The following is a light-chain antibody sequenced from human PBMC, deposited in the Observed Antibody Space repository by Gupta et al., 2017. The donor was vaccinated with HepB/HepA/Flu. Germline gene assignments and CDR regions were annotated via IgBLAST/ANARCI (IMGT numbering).Light chain of an antibody. Sequence: DIQMTQSPSSLSASVGDRVTITCRASQSISSSLNWYQQKSGKAPKLLISSASSLRSGVPSRFTGSGSGTDFTLTISSLQPEDFATYYCQQSDSTPHTFGQVTKVEVK. CDR1: QSISSS. CDR2: SAS. J-gene: IGKJ2*01. V-gene: IGKV1-39*01. CDR3: QQSDSTPHT.